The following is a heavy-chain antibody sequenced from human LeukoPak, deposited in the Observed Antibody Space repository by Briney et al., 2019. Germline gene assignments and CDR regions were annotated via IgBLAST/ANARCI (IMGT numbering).Heavy chain of an antibody. Sequence: SETLSLTCTVSGGSISRGSYFWSWIRQPVGKGLEWIGRFNTSATPNYNPSLKSRVTISVDTSKNQFSLKLSSVTAADTAVYYCARGPGYCTNGVCYGQPFSDYWGQGTLVTVTS. V-gene: IGHV4-61*02. CDR1: GGSISRGSYF. CDR2: FNTSATP. D-gene: IGHD2-8*01. CDR3: ARGPGYCTNGVCYGQPFSDY. J-gene: IGHJ4*02.